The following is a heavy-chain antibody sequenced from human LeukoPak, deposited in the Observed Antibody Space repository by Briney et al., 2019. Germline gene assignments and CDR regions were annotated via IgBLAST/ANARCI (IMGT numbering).Heavy chain of an antibody. Sequence: WVRQAPGQGLEWMGWINPQSGGTSSAQKFQGRVTMARDTSITTGYMELNGLTPDDTAVYYCARDNNSATDYWGQGTLVTVSS. CDR3: ARDNNSATDY. V-gene: IGHV1-2*02. J-gene: IGHJ4*02. D-gene: IGHD1/OR15-1a*01. CDR2: INPQSGGT.